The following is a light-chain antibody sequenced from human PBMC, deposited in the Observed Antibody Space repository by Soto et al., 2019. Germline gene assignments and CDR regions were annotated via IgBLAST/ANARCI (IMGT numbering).Light chain of an antibody. V-gene: IGKV3-15*01. Sequence: VMTQSPATLSVSPGERATLSCWASETVATNLAWYQQKPGQAPRLLIYGASSRASGIPARFSGSGSGAEFTLTISGLQSEDFVVYYCQHYHDWPFTFGGGTKVDIK. J-gene: IGKJ4*01. CDR3: QHYHDWPFT. CDR2: GAS. CDR1: ETVATN.